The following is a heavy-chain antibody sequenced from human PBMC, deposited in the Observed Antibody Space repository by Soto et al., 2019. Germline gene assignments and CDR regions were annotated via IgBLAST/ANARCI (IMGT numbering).Heavy chain of an antibody. CDR2: IIPIFGTA. J-gene: IGHJ6*02. CDR3: ARDLGGRGYYYYGMDV. D-gene: IGHD3-16*01. CDR1: GGTFSSYA. Sequence: SVKVSCKASGGTFSSYAISWVRQAPGQGLEWMGGIIPIFGTANYTQKFQGRVTITADESTSTAYMELSSLRSEDTAVYYCARDLGGRGYYYYGMDVWGQGTTVTVSS. V-gene: IGHV1-69*13.